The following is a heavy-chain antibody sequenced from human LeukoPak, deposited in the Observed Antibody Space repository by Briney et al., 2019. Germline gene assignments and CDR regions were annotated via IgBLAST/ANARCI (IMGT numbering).Heavy chain of an antibody. CDR1: GYTFTSYY. V-gene: IGHV1-2*02. CDR2: INPNSGGT. J-gene: IGHJ4*02. Sequence: ASVKVSCKASGYTFTSYYMHWVRQAPGQGLEWMGWINPNSGGTNYAQKFQGRVTMTRDTPISTAYMELSRLRSDDTAVYYCARALFGWLQFSVGYWGQGTLVTVSS. D-gene: IGHD5-24*01. CDR3: ARALFGWLQFSVGY.